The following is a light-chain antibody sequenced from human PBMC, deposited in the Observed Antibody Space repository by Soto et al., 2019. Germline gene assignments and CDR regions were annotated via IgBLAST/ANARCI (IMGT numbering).Light chain of an antibody. V-gene: IGKV3-11*01. CDR1: QSVSSY. J-gene: IGKJ4*01. CDR2: DAS. Sequence: EIVLTQSPATLSLSPGERATLSCRASQSVSSYLAWYQQKPGQAPRLLIYDASNRATVIPARFSGSGSGTDFTLSISSLEPEDFALYYCQQRSNWPPVTFGGGTKVEIK. CDR3: QQRSNWPPVT.